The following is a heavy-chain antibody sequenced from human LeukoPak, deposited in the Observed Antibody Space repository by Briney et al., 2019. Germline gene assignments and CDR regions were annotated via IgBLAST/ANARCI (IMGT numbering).Heavy chain of an antibody. CDR3: ARGRKDYGDDHFDY. J-gene: IGHJ4*02. V-gene: IGHV1-18*01. Sequence: ASVKVSCKASGYTFTSYGISWVRQAPGQGLEWLGWISAYNGNTNYAQKLQGRVTMTTDTSTSTAYMELRSLRSDDTAVYYCARGRKDYGDDHFDYWGQGTLVTVSS. CDR2: ISAYNGNT. CDR1: GYTFTSYG. D-gene: IGHD4-17*01.